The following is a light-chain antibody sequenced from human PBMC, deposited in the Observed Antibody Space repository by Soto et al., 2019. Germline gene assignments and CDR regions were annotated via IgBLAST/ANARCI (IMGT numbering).Light chain of an antibody. V-gene: IGKV3-20*01. Sequence: EIVLTQSPGTLSLSPGERATLSCRASQSVSSNSVAWYQQRPGQAPRLLIYGASSRGTGIPDRFSGSGSGTDFTLTISRLEPEDFAVYYCQQYGRSPRTFGQGTKVEIK. CDR1: QSVSSNS. CDR3: QQYGRSPRT. J-gene: IGKJ1*01. CDR2: GAS.